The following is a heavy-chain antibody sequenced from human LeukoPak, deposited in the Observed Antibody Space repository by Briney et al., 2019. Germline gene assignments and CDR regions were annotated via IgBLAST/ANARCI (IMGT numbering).Heavy chain of an antibody. V-gene: IGHV3-66*01. CDR3: ARDERIVGATKALDY. D-gene: IGHD1-26*01. J-gene: IGHJ4*02. CDR2: IYSGGST. Sequence: GGSLRLSCAASGFTVSSNYMSWVRQAPGKGLEWVSVIYSGGSTYYADYADSVKGRFTISRDNSKNTLYLQMNSLRAGDTAVYYCARDERIVGATKALDYWGQGTLVTVSS. CDR1: GFTVSSNY.